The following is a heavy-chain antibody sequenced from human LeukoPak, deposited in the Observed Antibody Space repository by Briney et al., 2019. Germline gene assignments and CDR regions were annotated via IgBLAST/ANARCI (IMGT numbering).Heavy chain of an antibody. CDR3: ARDKGGLEPIDL. V-gene: IGHV3-33*01. CDR1: GFSFRNYG. J-gene: IGHJ5*02. Sequence: GGSLRLSCAAAGFSFRNYGMHWVRQAPGKGLEWVAVIWYTGGSKSYTDSVKGRFTISRDNSKHTVDLQMSSLRVEDTAVYYCARDKGGLEPIDLWGQGTLVTVSS. D-gene: IGHD1-1*01. CDR2: IWYTGGSK.